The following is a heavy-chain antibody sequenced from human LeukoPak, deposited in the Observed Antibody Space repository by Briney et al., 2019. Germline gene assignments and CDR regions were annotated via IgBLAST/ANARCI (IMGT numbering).Heavy chain of an antibody. V-gene: IGHV3-23*01. CDR1: GFTFSSYA. D-gene: IGHD6-19*01. Sequence: GSLRLFCAASGFTFSSYAMSWVRQAPGKGLEWVSAISGSGGSTYYADSVKGRFTISRDNSKNTLYLQMNSLRAEDTAVYYCAKDHGLGSGWYDAFDIWGQGTMVTVSS. CDR2: ISGSGGST. J-gene: IGHJ3*02. CDR3: AKDHGLGSGWYDAFDI.